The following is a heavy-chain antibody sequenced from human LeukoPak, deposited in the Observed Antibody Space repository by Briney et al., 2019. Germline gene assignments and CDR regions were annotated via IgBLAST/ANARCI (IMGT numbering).Heavy chain of an antibody. CDR3: AREIRPGNYYYYMDV. CDR2: IYYSGST. V-gene: IGHV4-39*02. Sequence: PSETLSLTCTVSGGSISISSHYWVRIRQPPGKGLEWIGSIYYSGSTYYNPSLKSRVTISVDMSKNQFSLKLTSVTAADTAVYYCAREIRPGNYYYYMDVWGKGTTVTVSS. D-gene: IGHD1-14*01. J-gene: IGHJ6*03. CDR1: GGSISISSHY.